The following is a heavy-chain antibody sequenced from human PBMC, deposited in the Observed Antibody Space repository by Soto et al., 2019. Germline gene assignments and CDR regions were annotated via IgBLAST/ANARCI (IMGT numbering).Heavy chain of an antibody. CDR2: ISYDGSNK. D-gene: IGHD3-10*01. Sequence: QVQLVESGGGVVQPGRSLRLSCAASGFTFSSYVMHWVRQAPGKGLEWVAVISYDGSNKYYADSVKGRFTISRDNSKNTLYLQMNSLRAEDTAVYYCARGPQYGSGPLDYWGQGTLVTVSS. CDR3: ARGPQYGSGPLDY. CDR1: GFTFSSYV. V-gene: IGHV3-30-3*01. J-gene: IGHJ4*02.